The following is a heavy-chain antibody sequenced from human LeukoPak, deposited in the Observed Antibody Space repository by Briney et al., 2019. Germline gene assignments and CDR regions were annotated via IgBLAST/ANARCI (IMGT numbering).Heavy chain of an antibody. D-gene: IGHD4-11*01. J-gene: IGHJ4*02. CDR3: ARVVRYSNSDY. CDR2: ISYSGSTT. V-gene: IGHV3-48*01. CDR1: GFSFRSYS. Sequence: PGGSLRLSCAVSGFSFRSYSMSWVRQAPGKGLEWVSYISYSGSTTSYADSVKGRFTISRDNAKNSLYLQMNSLRAEDTAVYYCARVVRYSNSDYWGQGILVTLSS.